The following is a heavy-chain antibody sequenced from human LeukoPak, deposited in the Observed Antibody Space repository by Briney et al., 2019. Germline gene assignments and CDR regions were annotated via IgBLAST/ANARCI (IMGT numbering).Heavy chain of an antibody. CDR3: AKGGSYDVFDY. Sequence: SETLSLTCTVSGGSVSTSSYYWGWIRQPPGRGLEWIGSIYYSGNTYYNPSLKSRVTISVDTSKNQFSLKLSSVTAADTAVYYCAKGGSYDVFDYWGQGTLVTVSS. V-gene: IGHV4-39*07. J-gene: IGHJ4*02. CDR1: GGSVSTSSYY. CDR2: IYYSGNT. D-gene: IGHD1-26*01.